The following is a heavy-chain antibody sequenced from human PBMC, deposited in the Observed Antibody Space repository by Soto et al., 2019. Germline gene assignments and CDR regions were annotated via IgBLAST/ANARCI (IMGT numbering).Heavy chain of an antibody. CDR3: ARGIDSSGYCFDY. J-gene: IGHJ4*02. CDR1: GFTFSSYG. V-gene: IGHV3-33*01. CDR2: IWYDGSNK. Sequence: GGSLRLSCAASGFTFSSYGMHWVRQAPGKGLEWVAVIWYDGSNKYYADSVKGRFTISRDNSKNTLYLQMNSLRAEDTAVYYCARGIDSSGYCFDYWGQGTLVTVSS. D-gene: IGHD3-22*01.